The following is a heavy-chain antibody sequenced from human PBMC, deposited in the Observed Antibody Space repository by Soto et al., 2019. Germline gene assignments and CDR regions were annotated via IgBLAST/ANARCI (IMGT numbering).Heavy chain of an antibody. CDR1: GFTFSSYA. CDR3: AKRTVGWYFDL. V-gene: IGHV3-23*01. D-gene: IGHD4-17*01. J-gene: IGHJ2*01. CDR2: MSGSGGRT. Sequence: EVQLLESGGGLVQPGGSLRLSCAASGFTFSSYAMNWVRQAPGKGLEWVSVMSGSGGRTYYADAVKGRFTISRDNSKNTLYLQMNSLRAEDTAVYYCAKRTVGWYFDLWGRGTLVTVSS.